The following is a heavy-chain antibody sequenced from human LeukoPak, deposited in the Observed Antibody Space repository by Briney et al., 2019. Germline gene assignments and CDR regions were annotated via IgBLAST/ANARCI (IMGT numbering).Heavy chain of an antibody. J-gene: IGHJ5*02. D-gene: IGHD2-15*01. Sequence: GSLRLSCAASGFTVSSNYMSWVRQAPGKGLEWVSVIYSGGSTYYVDSVKGRFTISRDNSKNTLYLQMNSLRAEDTAVYYCAKDGRRCSGGSCYYNWFDPWGQGTLVTVSS. CDR2: IYSGGST. CDR1: GFTVSSNY. V-gene: IGHV3-53*01. CDR3: AKDGRRCSGGSCYYNWFDP.